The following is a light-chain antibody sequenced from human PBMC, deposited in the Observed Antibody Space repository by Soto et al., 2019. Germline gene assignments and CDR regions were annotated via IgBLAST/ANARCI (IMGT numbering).Light chain of an antibody. CDR3: QQSYTTPIT. J-gene: IGKJ1*01. CDR1: QSIKNY. CDR2: AAS. V-gene: IGKV1-39*01. Sequence: DIQMTQSPSSLSASVGDRVTITCRASQSIKNYLNWYQQKPGKAPKLLIYAASSLQSGVPSRFSCSGSGTDFTLTISSLQPEDFATYYCQQSYTTPITFGQGTKVEIK.